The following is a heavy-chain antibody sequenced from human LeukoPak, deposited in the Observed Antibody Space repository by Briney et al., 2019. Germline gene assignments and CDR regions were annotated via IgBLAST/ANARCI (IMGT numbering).Heavy chain of an antibody. CDR3: ARDPLIAVADY. CDR2: ISGSGGST. J-gene: IGHJ4*02. CDR1: GFTFSSYA. D-gene: IGHD6-19*01. Sequence: PGGSLRLSCAASGFTFSSYAMSWVRQAPGKGLEWVSAISGSGGSTYYADSVKGRSTISRDNAKNTLYLQMNSLRAEDTAVYYCARDPLIAVADYWGQGTLVTVSS. V-gene: IGHV3-23*01.